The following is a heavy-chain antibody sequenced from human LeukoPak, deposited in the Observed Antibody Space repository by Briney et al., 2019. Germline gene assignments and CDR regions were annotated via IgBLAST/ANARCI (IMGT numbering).Heavy chain of an antibody. CDR1: GGSFSGYY. D-gene: IGHD1-26*01. Sequence: SETLSLTCAVYGGSFSGYYWSWIRQPPGKGLEWIGEINHSGSTNYNPSLKSRVTISVDTSKNQFSLKLSSVTAADTAVYYCASRLGRPGPFQHWGQGTLVTVSS. CDR2: INHSGST. J-gene: IGHJ1*01. CDR3: ASRLGRPGPFQH. V-gene: IGHV4-34*01.